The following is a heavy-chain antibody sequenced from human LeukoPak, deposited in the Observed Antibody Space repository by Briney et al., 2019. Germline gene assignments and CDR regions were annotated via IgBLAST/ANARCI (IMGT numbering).Heavy chain of an antibody. V-gene: IGHV3-74*03. CDR3: ASGELLTP. CDR2: INSDGSSA. Sequence: GGSLRLSCAASGFTFNSYWMHWVRQAPGKGLVWVSRINSDGSSATYADSVKRRFTISRDNAKNTLYLQMNSLRAEDTAVYYCASGELLTPWGQGTLVTVSS. CDR1: GFTFNSYW. J-gene: IGHJ5*02. D-gene: IGHD1-26*01.